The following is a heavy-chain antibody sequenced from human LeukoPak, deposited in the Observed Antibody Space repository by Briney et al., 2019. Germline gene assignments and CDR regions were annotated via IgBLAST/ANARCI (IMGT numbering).Heavy chain of an antibody. CDR3: TRGRYGSGSFDY. D-gene: IGHD3-10*01. J-gene: IGHJ4*02. CDR1: GFTFSKAW. Sequence: PGGSLRLSCAASGFTFSKAWMSWVRQAPRKGLEWVGRIGSRSNGFATKYSESVKGRFTISRDDSKNMAYLQMNSLKIEDTAVYYCTRGRYGSGSFDYWGQGTLVTVSS. CDR2: IGSRSNGFAT. V-gene: IGHV3-15*04.